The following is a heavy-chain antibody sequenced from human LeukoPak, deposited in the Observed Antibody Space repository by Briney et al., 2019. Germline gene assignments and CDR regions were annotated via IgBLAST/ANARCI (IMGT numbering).Heavy chain of an antibody. Sequence: PGGSLRLSCAASGFTFSSYAMSWRRHAPGKGLEWVSDISGSGGNTYYADSVKGRLTISRDNSKNTLYLQMNSLRAEDTAVYYCAKMGSSWYSRILKGWGQGTLVTVSS. CDR1: GFTFSSYA. CDR2: ISGSGGNT. D-gene: IGHD6-13*01. V-gene: IGHV3-23*01. CDR3: AKMGSSWYSRILKG. J-gene: IGHJ4*02.